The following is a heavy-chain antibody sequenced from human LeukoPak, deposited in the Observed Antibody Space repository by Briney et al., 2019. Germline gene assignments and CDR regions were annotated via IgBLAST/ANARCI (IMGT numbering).Heavy chain of an antibody. D-gene: IGHD5-12*01. CDR1: GFTFDDYT. J-gene: IGHJ6*03. CDR2: ISWDGGST. V-gene: IGHV3-43*01. CDR3: AKDRRVATGNYYYYYMGV. Sequence: GGSLRLSCAASGFTFDDYTMHWVRQAPGKGLEWVSLISWDGGSTFYADSVRGRFTISRDNSKNSLYLQMNSLRTEDTALYYCAKDRRVATGNYYYYYMGVWGKGTTVTVSS.